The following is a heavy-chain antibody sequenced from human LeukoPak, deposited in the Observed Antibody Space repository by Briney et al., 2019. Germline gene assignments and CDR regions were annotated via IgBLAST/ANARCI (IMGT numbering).Heavy chain of an antibody. D-gene: IGHD3-10*01. Sequence: SSETLSLTCTVSGGSISSSSYYWGWIRQPPGKGLEWIGSIYYSGSTYYNPSLKSRVTISVDTSKNQFSLKLSSVTAADTAVYYCARVTPRGYYGSGSQSWFDPWGQGTLVTVSS. CDR3: ARVTPRGYYGSGSQSWFDP. CDR2: IYYSGST. J-gene: IGHJ5*02. CDR1: GGSISSSSYY. V-gene: IGHV4-39*01.